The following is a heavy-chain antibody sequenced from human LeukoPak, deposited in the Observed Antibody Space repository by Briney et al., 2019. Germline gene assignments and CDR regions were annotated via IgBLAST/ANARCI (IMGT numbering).Heavy chain of an antibody. CDR3: ARGLGDSSGYYYSDS. J-gene: IGHJ4*02. Sequence: ASVKVSCKTSGGTFSTYAISWVRQAPGQGLEWMGGIIPIFGTGNYAQKFQGRVTITADESTSTAYMELSSLRSEDTAVYYCARGLGDSSGYYYSDSWGQGTLVTVSS. V-gene: IGHV1-69*13. CDR2: IIPIFGTG. CDR1: GGTFSTYA. D-gene: IGHD3-22*01.